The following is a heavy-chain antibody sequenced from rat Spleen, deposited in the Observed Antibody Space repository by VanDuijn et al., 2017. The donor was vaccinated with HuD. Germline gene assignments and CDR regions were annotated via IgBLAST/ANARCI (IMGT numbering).Heavy chain of an antibody. CDR2: INSGGSDT. J-gene: IGHJ4*01. CDR3: ARAFATLGPLSFRGYFVMDA. V-gene: IGHV5-25*01. Sequence: EVQLVESDGGLVQPGRSLKLSCAASGFTFSDYYMAWVRQGPKKGLEWVASINSGGSDTFYPVSVKDRFTISRDNARGTLYLQMDSLRSEDTATYYCARAFATLGPLSFRGYFVMDAWGQGTSVTVSS. D-gene: IGHD4-6*01. CDR1: GFTFSDYY.